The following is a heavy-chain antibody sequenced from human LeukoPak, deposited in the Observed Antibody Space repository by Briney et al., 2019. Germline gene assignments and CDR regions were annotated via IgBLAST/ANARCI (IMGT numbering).Heavy chain of an antibody. V-gene: IGHV4-39*01. CDR2: VFYNGNT. D-gene: IGHD3-22*01. Sequence: PSETLSLTCTVSGGSIKTNTYYWGWIRQPPGKGLEWIGTVFYNGNTYYSPSLKSRVTISVDTSKNQFSLNLTSVTAADTAVYFCANYEGYYYFVNSGYPVSWGQGALVTVSS. CDR3: ANYEGYYYFVNSGYPVS. J-gene: IGHJ5*02. CDR1: GGSIKTNTYY.